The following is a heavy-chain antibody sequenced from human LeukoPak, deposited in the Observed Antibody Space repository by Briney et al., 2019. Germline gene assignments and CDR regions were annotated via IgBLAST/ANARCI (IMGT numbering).Heavy chain of an antibody. Sequence: GASVKVSCKASGYTFTSYGMRWVRQAPGQGLEWMGGICADSGKTYYAHNLQGRVTMTTDTSTSTAYMELKSLRSDDTAVYDCARAECSDVYSSSLSLSHPFDYWGQGTLVTVSS. CDR1: GYTFTSYG. D-gene: IGHD6-13*01. CDR3: ARAECSDVYSSSLSLSHPFDY. CDR2: ICADSGKT. J-gene: IGHJ4*02. V-gene: IGHV1-18*01.